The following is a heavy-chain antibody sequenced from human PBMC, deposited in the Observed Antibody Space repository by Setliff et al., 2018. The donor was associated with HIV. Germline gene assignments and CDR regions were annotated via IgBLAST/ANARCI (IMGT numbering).Heavy chain of an antibody. CDR1: GHSFTAFW. CDR3: ARHRPYTNSPPGGPFDM. V-gene: IGHV5-51*01. CDR2: IYPADSDT. J-gene: IGHJ3*02. Sequence: GESLKISCKASGHSFTAFWIGWVRQIPEKGLEWMGIIYPADSDTRYSPSFQGQVTISADKSINTAYLEWSSLDASDTAIYYCARHRPYTNSPPGGPFDMWGQGTGVTVSS. D-gene: IGHD6-6*01.